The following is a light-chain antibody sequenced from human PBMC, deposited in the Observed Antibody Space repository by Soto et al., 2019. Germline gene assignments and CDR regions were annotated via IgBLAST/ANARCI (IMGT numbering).Light chain of an antibody. CDR1: QSVPNSY. J-gene: IGKJ1*01. V-gene: IGKV3-20*01. Sequence: EIVLTQSPGTLSLSPGERAALSCRASQSVPNSYLAWYQQKPGQAPRLLIYGASSRATGIPVRFSGSGSGTDFTLTISRLEPEDFAVYYCQKYGNFWTFGQGTKVDIK. CDR3: QKYGNFWT. CDR2: GAS.